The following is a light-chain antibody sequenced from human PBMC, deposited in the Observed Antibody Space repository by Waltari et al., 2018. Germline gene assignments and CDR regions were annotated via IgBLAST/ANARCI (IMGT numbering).Light chain of an antibody. CDR1: SAAIGTYNF. CDR3: SSYTSSGTRV. Sequence: QPPLTQPASVSGSVGQSITISCTGTSAAIGTYNFVSWYQQYPGKAPKLIIYDVIDRPSGISHRFSGSKSGNTASLIISGLQDEDEADYHCSSYTSSGTRVFGTGTTVTVL. V-gene: IGLV2-14*03. CDR2: DVI. J-gene: IGLJ1*01.